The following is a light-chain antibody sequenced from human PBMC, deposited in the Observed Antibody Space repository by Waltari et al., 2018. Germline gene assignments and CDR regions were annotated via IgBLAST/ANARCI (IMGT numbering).Light chain of an antibody. Sequence: DIQMTQSPSSVSASIGDRVTITCRASQGIDNWLAWYQQKPGKAPKLLISAAYNFHSGVPSRFSGSRSETEFTLTINNLQPEDFATYFCQQAKSFPITFGQGTQLEIK. CDR3: QQAKSFPIT. J-gene: IGKJ5*01. CDR2: AAY. CDR1: QGIDNW. V-gene: IGKV1-12*01.